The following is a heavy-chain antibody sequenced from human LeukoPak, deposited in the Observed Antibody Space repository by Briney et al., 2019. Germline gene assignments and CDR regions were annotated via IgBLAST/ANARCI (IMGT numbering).Heavy chain of an antibody. V-gene: IGHV3-20*04. J-gene: IGHJ3*01. D-gene: IGHD5-18*01. Sequence: RPGGSLRLSCAASGFTFDDYGMSWVRQAPGKGLEWVSGINWNGGSTGYADSVKGRFTISRDNAKNTLFLQMNSLRADDTAVYYCVRNAAMAADVWGQGTMVTVSS. CDR1: GFTFDDYG. CDR2: INWNGGST. CDR3: VRNAAMAADV.